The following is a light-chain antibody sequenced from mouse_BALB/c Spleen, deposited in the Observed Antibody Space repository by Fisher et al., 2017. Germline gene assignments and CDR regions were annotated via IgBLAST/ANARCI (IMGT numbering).Light chain of an antibody. CDR2: LAS. J-gene: IGKJ2*01. V-gene: IGKV3-10*01. CDR3: QQNNEDPYT. Sequence: IVLTQSPALMSASPGEKVTMTCSASSSVSYMHWYQQKPGQPPKLLIYLASNLESGVPARFSGSGSRTDFTLTIDPVEADDAATYYCQQNNEDPYTFGGGTKLEIK. CDR1: SSVSY.